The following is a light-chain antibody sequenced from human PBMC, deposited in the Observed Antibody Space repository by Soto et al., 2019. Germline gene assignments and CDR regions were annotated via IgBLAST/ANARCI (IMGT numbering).Light chain of an antibody. J-gene: IGKJ4*01. CDR3: QQRRNWPPLT. CDR2: DAS. Sequence: ETVLTQSPATLSLSPGVRTTLSCRASQNVDIYLAWYQQKPGQAPRLLIYDASNRAAGIPARFSGSGSGTDFTLTISSLAPEDFGVYYCQQRRNWPPLTFCGGTKVEIK. V-gene: IGKV3-11*01. CDR1: QNVDIY.